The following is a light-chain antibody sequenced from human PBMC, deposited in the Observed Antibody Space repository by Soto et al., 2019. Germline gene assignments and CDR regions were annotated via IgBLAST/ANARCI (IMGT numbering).Light chain of an antibody. CDR1: QSVSSNN. J-gene: IGKJ5*01. V-gene: IGKV3-20*01. CDR2: GAS. Sequence: EIVLTQSPGTLSLSPGETATISCRASQSVSSNNLAWYHQKPGQTPRLLIYGASSRATGIPDRFSGSGSGTDFTLTISRLEPEDFAVYYCQQYDNSITFGQGTRLEIE. CDR3: QQYDNSIT.